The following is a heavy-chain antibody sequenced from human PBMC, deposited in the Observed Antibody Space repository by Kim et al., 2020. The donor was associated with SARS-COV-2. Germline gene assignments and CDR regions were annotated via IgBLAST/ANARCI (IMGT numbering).Heavy chain of an antibody. CDR1: GFTFSSYG. Sequence: GGSLRLSCAASGFTFSSYGMHWVRQAPGKGLEWVAVISYDGSNKYYADSVKGRFTISRDNSKNTLYLQMNSLRAEDTAVYYCAKVAEYNYDFWSGYSYY. J-gene: IGHJ6*01. CDR2: ISYDGSNK. D-gene: IGHD3-3*01. CDR3: AKVAEYNYDFWSGYSYY. V-gene: IGHV3-30*18.